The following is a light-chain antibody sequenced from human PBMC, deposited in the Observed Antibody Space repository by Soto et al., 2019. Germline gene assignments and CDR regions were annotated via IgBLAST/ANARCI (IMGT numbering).Light chain of an antibody. CDR3: QQYYTYPLT. J-gene: IGKJ4*01. CDR1: QDIHNY. CDR2: DAS. V-gene: IGKV1-8*01. Sequence: AIRMTQSPSSLSASTGDRVTITCRASQDIHNYLAWYQQRPRQAPKFLIYDASKLQRGVESRFSGSGSGTEFTLSISGLQSEDFATYYCQQYYTYPLTFGGGTRVEIK.